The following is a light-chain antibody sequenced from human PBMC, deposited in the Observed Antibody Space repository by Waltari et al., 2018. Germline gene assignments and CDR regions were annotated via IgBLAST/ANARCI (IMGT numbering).Light chain of an antibody. CDR2: DAS. V-gene: IGKV3-20*01. CDR3: QKYGTLPAT. J-gene: IGKJ1*01. Sequence: EIVLTQSPGTLSLSPGERATLSCRVSQSVSRTLAWYQQKPGQAPRLLIYDASSRATGIPDRFSGSGSGTDFSLTISRLEPEDFAVYYCQKYGTLPATFGQGTKVEIK. CDR1: QSVSRT.